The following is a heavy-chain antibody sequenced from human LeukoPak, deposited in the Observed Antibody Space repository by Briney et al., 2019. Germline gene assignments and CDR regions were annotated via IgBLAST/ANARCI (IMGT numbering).Heavy chain of an antibody. V-gene: IGHV3-23*01. D-gene: IGHD5-12*01. CDR1: GFTFSNYA. CDR3: AGYRSGYDPLYYYYYGMDV. Sequence: PGGSLRLSCAASGFTFSNYAMSWVRQAPGEGLEWVSAITGSGGDTYHAESVKGRFTVSRDNSKNTLYLQMNSLRAEDTAVYYCAGYRSGYDPLYYYYYGMDVWGQGTTVTVSS. CDR2: ITGSGGDT. J-gene: IGHJ6*02.